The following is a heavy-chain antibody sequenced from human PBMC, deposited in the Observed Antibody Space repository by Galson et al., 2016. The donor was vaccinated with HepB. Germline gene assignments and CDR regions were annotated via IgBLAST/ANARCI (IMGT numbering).Heavy chain of an antibody. J-gene: IGHJ6*02. CDR2: IWYDGSKK. Sequence: SLRLSCAASEFTFSSFGMHWVRQAPGKGLEWVAVIWYDGSKKYYADLVTGRFTISRDNSQNTLYLQMNSLRAEDTAVYYCARDPRRSKYSSSRDFIGGIDVWGQETTVTVSS. CDR1: EFTFSSFG. D-gene: IGHD6-13*01. V-gene: IGHV3-33*01. CDR3: ARDPRRSKYSSSRDFIGGIDV.